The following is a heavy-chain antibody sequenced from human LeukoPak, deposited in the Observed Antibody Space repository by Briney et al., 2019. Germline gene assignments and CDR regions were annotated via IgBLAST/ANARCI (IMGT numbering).Heavy chain of an antibody. V-gene: IGHV1-2*02. CDR3: ARDRYGSGSSSFDP. CDR2: INPNSGGT. CDR1: GYTFTGYY. J-gene: IGHJ5*02. Sequence: ASVKVSCKASGYTFTGYYMHWGRQAPGQGLEWMGWINPNSGGTKYAQKFQGRVTMTRDTSISTAYMELSRLRSDDTAVYSCARDRYGSGSSSFDPWGQGTLVTVSS. D-gene: IGHD3-10*01.